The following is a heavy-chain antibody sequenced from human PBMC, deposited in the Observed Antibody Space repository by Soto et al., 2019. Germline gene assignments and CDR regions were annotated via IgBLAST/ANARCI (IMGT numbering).Heavy chain of an antibody. CDR2: IIPIFGTA. CDR3: ARVVRALELLDAFGI. CDR1: GGTFSSYA. V-gene: IGHV1-69*13. D-gene: IGHD1-26*01. J-gene: IGHJ3*02. Sequence: SVKVSCKASGGTFSSYAISWVRQAPGQGLEWMGGIIPIFGTANYAQKFQGRVTITADESTSTAYMELSSLRSEDTAVYYCARVVRALELLDAFGIWGQGTMVTVSS.